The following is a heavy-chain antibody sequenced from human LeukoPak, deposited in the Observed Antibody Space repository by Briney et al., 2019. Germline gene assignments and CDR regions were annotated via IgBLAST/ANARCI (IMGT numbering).Heavy chain of an antibody. CDR2: IKQDGSEK. V-gene: IGHV3-7*01. J-gene: IGHJ5*02. CDR3: ARDRAMVRGVISFDP. Sequence: GGSLRLSCAASGFTFSSYWMSWVRQAPGKGLEWVANIKQDGSEKYYVDSVKGRFTISRDNAKNSLYLQMNSLRAEDTAVYYCARDRAMVRGVISFDPWGQGTLVTVSS. D-gene: IGHD3-10*01. CDR1: GFTFSSYW.